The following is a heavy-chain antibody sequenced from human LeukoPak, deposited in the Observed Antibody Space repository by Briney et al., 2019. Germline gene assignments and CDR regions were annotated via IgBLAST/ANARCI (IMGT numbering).Heavy chain of an antibody. CDR3: ATGGFSDTVTFPPIDRSPSGY. D-gene: IGHD4-17*01. V-gene: IGHV1-24*01. Sequence: ASVKVSCKVSGDTLTELSMHWVRQAPGKGLEWMGGFDPEDGETIYAQKFQGRVTITADKSTSTAYMELSSLGSEDTAVYYCATGGFSDTVTFPPIDRSPSGYWGQGTLVTVSS. J-gene: IGHJ4*02. CDR1: GDTLTELS. CDR2: FDPEDGET.